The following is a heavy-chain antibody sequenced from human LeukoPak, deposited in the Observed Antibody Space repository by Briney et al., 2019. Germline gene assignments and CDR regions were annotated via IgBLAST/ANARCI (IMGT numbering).Heavy chain of an antibody. V-gene: IGHV3-23*01. CDR2: ISGSGDST. CDR1: GFTFSSYW. D-gene: IGHD3-3*01. Sequence: PGGSLRLSCAASGFTFSSYWMSWVRQAPGKGLEWVSVISGSGDSTYYADSVKGRFTISRDNSKNTLYLQMNSLRAEDTAIYYCTKGVVLTIFGMAWHAFDIWGQGTMVTVS. CDR3: TKGVVLTIFGMAWHAFDI. J-gene: IGHJ3*02.